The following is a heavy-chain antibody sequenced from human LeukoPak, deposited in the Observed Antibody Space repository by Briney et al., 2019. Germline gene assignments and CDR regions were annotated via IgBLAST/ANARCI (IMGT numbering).Heavy chain of an antibody. D-gene: IGHD3-16*02. CDR2: IRYDGSNK. V-gene: IGHV3-30*02. Sequence: GGSLRLSCAASGFTFSSYGMHWVRQAPGKGLEWVAFIRYDGSNKYYADSVKGRFTISRDNSKNTLYLQMSSLRAEDTAVYYCARDLYVWGSYRQDWGQGTLVTVSS. J-gene: IGHJ4*02. CDR1: GFTFSSYG. CDR3: ARDLYVWGSYRQD.